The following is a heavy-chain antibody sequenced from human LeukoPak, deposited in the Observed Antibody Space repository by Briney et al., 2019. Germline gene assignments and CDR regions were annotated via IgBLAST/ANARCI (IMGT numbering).Heavy chain of an antibody. CDR2: INSDGSST. Sequence: PGGSLRLSCAVSGFSFSSYWMHWVRQAPGKGLVWVSRINSDGSSTSYADSAKGRFTISRDNAKNTLYLQMNSLRAEDTAVYYCGRDRSAPYYDLDYWGQGTLVTVSS. CDR1: GFSFSSYW. D-gene: IGHD2/OR15-2a*01. CDR3: GRDRSAPYYDLDY. J-gene: IGHJ4*02. V-gene: IGHV3-74*01.